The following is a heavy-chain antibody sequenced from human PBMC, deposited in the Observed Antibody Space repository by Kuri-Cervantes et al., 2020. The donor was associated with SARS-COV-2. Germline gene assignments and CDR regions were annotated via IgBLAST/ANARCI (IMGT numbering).Heavy chain of an antibody. CDR2: INHSGST. V-gene: IGHV4-39*07. D-gene: IGHD3-22*01. Sequence: GSLRLSCTVSGGSINSSSYYWGWIRQPPGKGLEWIGEINHSGSTNYNPSLKSRVTISVDTSKNQFSLKLSSVTAADTAVYYCALVAVYYDSSGYYYWFDPWGQGTLVTVSS. CDR1: GGSINSSSYY. J-gene: IGHJ5*02. CDR3: ALVAVYYDSSGYYYWFDP.